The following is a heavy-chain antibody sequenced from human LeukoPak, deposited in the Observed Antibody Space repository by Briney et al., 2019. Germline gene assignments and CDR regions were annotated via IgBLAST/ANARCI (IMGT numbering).Heavy chain of an antibody. V-gene: IGHV1-69*13. CDR2: IIPIFGTA. J-gene: IGHJ2*01. Sequence: ASVKVSCKASGGTFSSYAISWVRQAPGQGLEWMGGIIPIFGTANYAQKFQGRVTITADESTSTAYMELSSLRSEDTAVYYCARAKSGSYQRHWYFDLWGRGTLVTVSS. CDR1: GGTFSSYA. D-gene: IGHD1-26*01. CDR3: ARAKSGSYQRHWYFDL.